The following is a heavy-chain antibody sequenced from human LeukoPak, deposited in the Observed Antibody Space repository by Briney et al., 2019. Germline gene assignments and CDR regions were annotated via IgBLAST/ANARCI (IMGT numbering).Heavy chain of an antibody. CDR1: GFTFSRYS. D-gene: IGHD6-25*01. CDR2: ISGSSSSYI. J-gene: IGHJ6*04. CDR3: ARDGTPNYRTGWVYMDV. V-gene: IGHV3-21*01. Sequence: GGSLRLSCAASGFTFSRYSMNWVRQAPGKGLEWVSSISGSSSSYIYYADFVEGRFTISRDNAKNSLYLQVTNLRGEDAGVYYCARDGTPNYRTGWVYMDVWGKGTTVIISS.